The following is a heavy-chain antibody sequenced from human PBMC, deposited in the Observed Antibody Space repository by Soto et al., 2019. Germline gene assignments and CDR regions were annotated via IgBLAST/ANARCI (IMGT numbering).Heavy chain of an antibody. CDR2: INHSGSM. V-gene: IGHV4-59*12. CDR3: ARERGADYYDSSGYSTFDY. Sequence: SETLSLTCTVSGGSIGSYYWSWIRQPPGKGLEWIGYINHSGSMNYNPSLKSRVTISVDTSKNQFSLKLSSVTAADTAVYYCARERGADYYDSSGYSTFDYWGQGTLVTV. CDR1: GGSIGSYY. D-gene: IGHD3-22*01. J-gene: IGHJ4*02.